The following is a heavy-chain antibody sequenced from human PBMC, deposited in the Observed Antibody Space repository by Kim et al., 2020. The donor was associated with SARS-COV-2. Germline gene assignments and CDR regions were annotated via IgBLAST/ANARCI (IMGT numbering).Heavy chain of an antibody. V-gene: IGHV4-39*01. CDR1: GGSISSSSYY. J-gene: IGHJ4*02. D-gene: IGHD3-16*02. CDR3: ARLGNVWGSYRRLFDY. Sequence: SETLSLTCTVSGGSISSSSYYWGWIRQPPGKGLEWIGSIYYSGSTYYNPSLKSRVTISVDTSKNQFSLKLSSVTAADTAVYYCARLGNVWGSYRRLFDYWGQGTLVTVSS. CDR2: IYYSGST.